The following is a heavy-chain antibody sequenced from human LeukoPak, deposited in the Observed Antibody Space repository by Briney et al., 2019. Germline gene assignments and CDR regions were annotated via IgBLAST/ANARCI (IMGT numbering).Heavy chain of an antibody. Sequence: GGSLRLSCAASGFTFDSYAMSWVRQAPGKGLEWVSAISGSGGSTYYADSVKGRFTISRDNSKNTLYLQMNSLRAEDTAVYYCAKASQYGSGSYSDYWGQGTLVTVSS. CDR2: ISGSGGST. CDR1: GFTFDSYA. CDR3: AKASQYGSGSYSDY. V-gene: IGHV3-23*01. J-gene: IGHJ4*02. D-gene: IGHD3-10*01.